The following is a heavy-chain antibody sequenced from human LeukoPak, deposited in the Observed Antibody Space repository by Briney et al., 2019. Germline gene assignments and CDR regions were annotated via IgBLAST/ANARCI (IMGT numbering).Heavy chain of an antibody. J-gene: IGHJ5*02. Sequence: PSGTLSLTCTVSGGSISSSSYYWGWIRQPPGKGLEWIASIYYSGSTYYNPSLKSRVTISVDTSKNQFSLKLSSVTAADTAVYYCARHRGLGYCSTTSCYHLDWFDPWGQGTLVTVSS. V-gene: IGHV4-39*01. CDR1: GGSISSSSYY. CDR2: IYYSGST. D-gene: IGHD2-2*01. CDR3: ARHRGLGYCSTTSCYHLDWFDP.